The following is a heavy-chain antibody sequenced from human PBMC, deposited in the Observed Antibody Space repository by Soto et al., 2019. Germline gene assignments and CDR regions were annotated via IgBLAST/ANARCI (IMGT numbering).Heavy chain of an antibody. CDR3: ARVKAAAGTKYNWFDP. J-gene: IGHJ5*02. Sequence: QVQLVQSGAEVKKPGASVKVSCKASGYTFTSYGISWVRQAPGQGLEWMGWISAYNGNTNYAQKPQGRVTRTTDTSTSTAYMELRSLRSHDTAVYYCARVKAAAGTKYNWFDPWGQGTLVTVSS. D-gene: IGHD6-13*01. CDR1: GYTFTSYG. CDR2: ISAYNGNT. V-gene: IGHV1-18*01.